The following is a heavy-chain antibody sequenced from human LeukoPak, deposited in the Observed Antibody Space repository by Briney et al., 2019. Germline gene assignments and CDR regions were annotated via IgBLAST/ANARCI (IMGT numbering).Heavy chain of an antibody. V-gene: IGHV4-4*02. J-gene: IGHJ4*02. D-gene: IGHD1-1*01. CDR3: ARVNINNWHSCDY. CDR2: IYHSGSP. Sequence: SETLSLTCAVSGGSISSNNWWGWVRQPPGKGLEWIGEIYHSGSPNYNPSLKSRVTISVDKSRNHFSLNLSSVTAADTAVYYCARVNINNWHSCDYWGRGTLVTVSS. CDR1: GGSISSNNW.